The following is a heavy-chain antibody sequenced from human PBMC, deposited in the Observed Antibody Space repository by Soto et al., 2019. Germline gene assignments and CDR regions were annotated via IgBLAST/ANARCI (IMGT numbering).Heavy chain of an antibody. CDR3: ARHLAGTNYYYGMDV. CDR2: IYPGDSDT. J-gene: IGHJ6*02. CDR1: GYSFTSYW. V-gene: IGHV5-51*01. D-gene: IGHD6-13*01. Sequence: PGESLKISCKGSGYSFTSYWIGWARQMPGKGLEWMGIIYPGDSDTRYSPSFQGQVTISADKSISTAYLQWSSLKASDTAMYYCARHLAGTNYYYGMDVWGQGTTVTVSS.